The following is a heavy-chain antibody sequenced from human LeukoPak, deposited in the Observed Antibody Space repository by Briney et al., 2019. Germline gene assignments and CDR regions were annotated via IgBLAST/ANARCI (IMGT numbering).Heavy chain of an antibody. CDR1: GGSISTSNYY. CDR2: IFYSGST. Sequence: KSSETLSLTCTVSGGSISTSNYYWGWIRQPPGKGLEWIGNIFYSGSTYYSPSLKSRVTISLDTSRNQFSLKLTSVTAADTAVYYCARGSSGYPYNYFDYWGQGTLVTVSS. V-gene: IGHV4-39*07. CDR3: ARGSSGYPYNYFDY. J-gene: IGHJ4*02. D-gene: IGHD3-22*01.